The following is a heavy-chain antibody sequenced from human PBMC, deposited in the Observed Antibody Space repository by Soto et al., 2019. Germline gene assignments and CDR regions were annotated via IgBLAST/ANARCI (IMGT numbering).Heavy chain of an antibody. Sequence: NVSCKASGYTFTSYDMPWVLQMPGKGLEWMGITSPGASDTRYSPTFEGQVTISADTSVNTAYLQWSRLKASDTAMYYCARRSGYTSEFDYWGQGTPVTVSS. J-gene: IGHJ4*02. CDR1: GYTFTSYD. CDR3: ARRSGYTSEFDY. V-gene: IGHV5-51*01. D-gene: IGHD5-18*01. CDR2: TSPGASDT.